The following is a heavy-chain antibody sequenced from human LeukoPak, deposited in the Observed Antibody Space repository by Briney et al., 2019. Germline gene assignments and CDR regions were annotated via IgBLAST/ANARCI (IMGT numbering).Heavy chain of an antibody. V-gene: IGHV4-39*07. CDR1: GGSISSSSYY. CDR3: AGWNLQRWLVN. D-gene: IGHD6-19*01. Sequence: SETLSLTCTVSGGSISSSSYYWGWIRQPPGKGLEWIGSIYYSGSTYYNPSLKSRITISVDTSKNQFSLKLSSVTAADTAVYYCAGWNLQRWLVNWGQGTLVTVSS. CDR2: IYYSGST. J-gene: IGHJ4*02.